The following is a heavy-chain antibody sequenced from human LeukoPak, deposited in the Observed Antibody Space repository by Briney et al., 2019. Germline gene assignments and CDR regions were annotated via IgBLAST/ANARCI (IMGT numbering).Heavy chain of an antibody. CDR3: AKDTSIGRYCTNGVCSPFDY. CDR1: GFTFSSYA. Sequence: GGSLRLSCAASGFTFSSYAMSWVRQAPGKGLEWVSAISDSGGSTYDADSVKGRFTISRDNSKNTLYLQMNSLRAEDTAVYYCAKDTSIGRYCTNGVCSPFDYWGQGTLVSVSS. CDR2: ISDSGGST. D-gene: IGHD2-8*01. J-gene: IGHJ4*02. V-gene: IGHV3-23*01.